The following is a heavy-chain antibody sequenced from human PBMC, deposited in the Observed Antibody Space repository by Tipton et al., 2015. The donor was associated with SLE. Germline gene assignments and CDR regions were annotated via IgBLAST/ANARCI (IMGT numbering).Heavy chain of an antibody. CDR2: IKQDGSEK. CDR3: ARDPSARSSPYNWFDP. V-gene: IGHV3-7*03. Sequence: SLRLSCAASGFTFSSYWMSWVRQAPGKGLEWVANIKQDGSEKYYVDSVKGRFTISRDNAKNSLYLQMNSLRAEDTAVYYCARDPSARSSPYNWFDPWGQGTLVTVSS. CDR1: GFTFSSYW. J-gene: IGHJ5*02. D-gene: IGHD6-6*01.